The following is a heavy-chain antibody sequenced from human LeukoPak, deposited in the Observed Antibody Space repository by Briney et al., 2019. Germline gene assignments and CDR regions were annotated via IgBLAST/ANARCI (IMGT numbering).Heavy chain of an antibody. Sequence: PGGSLRPSCAASGFTASGFFMDWVRQAPGKGLEWVGRTKDRGNNYNTEYAASVTGRFTISRDDSKNSLSLQMNSLKIEDTAIYYCARVRGGLWYAFDLWGRGTMVTVSS. V-gene: IGHV3-72*01. CDR3: ARVRGGLWYAFDL. CDR2: TKDRGNNYNT. J-gene: IGHJ3*01. D-gene: IGHD2-21*01. CDR1: GFTASGFF.